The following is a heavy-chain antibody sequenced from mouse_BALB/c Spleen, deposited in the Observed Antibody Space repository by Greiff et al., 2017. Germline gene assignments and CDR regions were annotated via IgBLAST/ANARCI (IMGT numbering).Heavy chain of an antibody. J-gene: IGHJ4*01. Sequence: LQQSGSELVRPGASVKLSCKASGYTFTSYWMHWVKQRPGQGLEWIGNIYPGSGSTNYDEKFKSKATLTVDTSSSTAYMQLSSLTSEDSAVYYCTRGGDWGSMDYWGQGTSVTVSS. V-gene: IGHV1S22*01. CDR3: TRGGDWGSMDY. CDR2: IYPGSGST. CDR1: GYTFTSYW. D-gene: IGHD4-1*01.